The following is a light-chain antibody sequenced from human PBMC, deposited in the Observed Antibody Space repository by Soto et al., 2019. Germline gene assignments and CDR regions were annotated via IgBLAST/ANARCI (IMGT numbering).Light chain of an antibody. Sequence: QSALTQPASVSGSPGQSITISCTGTSNDVGGYNYVSWYQQHPRKAPKLMIYEVSNRPSGVSNRFSGSKSGNTASLTISGLQAEDEADYYCSSYTSSSTLVFGGGTKVTVL. CDR2: EVS. V-gene: IGLV2-14*01. J-gene: IGLJ2*01. CDR3: SSYTSSSTLV. CDR1: SNDVGGYNY.